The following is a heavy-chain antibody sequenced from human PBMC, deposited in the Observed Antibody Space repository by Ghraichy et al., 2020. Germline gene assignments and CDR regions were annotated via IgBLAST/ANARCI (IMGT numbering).Heavy chain of an antibody. V-gene: IGHV4-61*02. J-gene: IGHJ4*02. Sequence: SETLSLTCTVSGVYISSGRYYWSWFRQPAGKGLEWIGRIHYTGSTDYNPSLKSRVTLSVDLSKNQFSLNLNNMTAADTAVYYCAKGRGDYPSYFDYWGQGTLGTVSS. D-gene: IGHD3-16*01. CDR2: IHYTGST. CDR1: GVYISSGRYY. CDR3: AKGRGDYPSYFDY.